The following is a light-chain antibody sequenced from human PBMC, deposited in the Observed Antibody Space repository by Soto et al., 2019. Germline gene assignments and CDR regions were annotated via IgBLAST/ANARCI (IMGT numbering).Light chain of an antibody. CDR3: QQSYTYPLT. CDR1: QSISSY. J-gene: IGKJ4*01. CDR2: AAI. Sequence: DIQMTQSPSSLSASVVDIVAITVLASQSISSYLDWYQQRPGKAPKLLIYAAINLEGGVPSRFSGSGSGTEFTLSISSLQPEDFATYYCQQSYTYPLTFGAGTKVDIK. V-gene: IGKV1-39*01.